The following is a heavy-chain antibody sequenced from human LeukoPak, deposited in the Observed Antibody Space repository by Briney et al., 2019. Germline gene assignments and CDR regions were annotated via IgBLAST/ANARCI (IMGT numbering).Heavy chain of an antibody. CDR3: ARNRAMGWQLAPFDY. V-gene: IGHV1-2*02. D-gene: IGHD4-23*01. J-gene: IGHJ4*02. CDR2: INPNNGDT. CDR1: GYTFTGYY. Sequence: GASVKVSCKASGYTFTGYYIHWVRQAPGQGLEWMGWINPNNGDTNFAQKFEDRVTMTRDTSITTVYMELSRLTSGDTAVYFCARNRAMGWQLAPFDYWGQGAMVIVSS.